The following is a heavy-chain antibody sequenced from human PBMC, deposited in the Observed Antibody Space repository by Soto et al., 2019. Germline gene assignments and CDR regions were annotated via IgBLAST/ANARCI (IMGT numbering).Heavy chain of an antibody. D-gene: IGHD3-10*01. Sequence: SVKVSCKASGGTFSSYAISWVRQAPGQGLEWMGGIIPIFGTANYAQKFQGRVTITADESTSTAYMELSSLRSEDTAVYYCARADTMVRGVIHYYYGMDVWGQGTTVTSP. CDR2: IIPIFGTA. CDR1: GGTFSSYA. V-gene: IGHV1-69*13. J-gene: IGHJ6*02. CDR3: ARADTMVRGVIHYYYGMDV.